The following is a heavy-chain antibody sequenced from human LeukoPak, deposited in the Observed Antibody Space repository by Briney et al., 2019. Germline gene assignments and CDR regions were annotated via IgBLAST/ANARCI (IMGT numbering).Heavy chain of an antibody. J-gene: IGHJ4*02. V-gene: IGHV1-3*01. D-gene: IGHD4/OR15-4a*01. CDR2: INAGTGDT. CDR3: ASNDYNY. CDR1: GYIFTYYG. Sequence: ASVRISCKASGYIFTYYGIHWVRQAPGQGLEWLGWINAGTGDTRYSQKFQGRVTITRDTSASTAYMALFSLRSEDTAVFYCASNDYNYWGQGTLVTVSS.